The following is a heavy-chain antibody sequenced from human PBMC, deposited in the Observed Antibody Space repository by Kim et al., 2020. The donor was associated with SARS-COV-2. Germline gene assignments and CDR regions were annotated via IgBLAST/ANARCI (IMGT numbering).Heavy chain of an antibody. CDR2: ISYDGSNK. CDR3: AKDWGYYYDSSGYYDY. J-gene: IGHJ4*01. CDR1: GFTFSSYG. Sequence: GGSLRLSCAASGFTFSSYGMHWVRQAPGKGLEWVAVISYDGSNKYYADSVKGRFTISRDNSKNTLYLQINSLRAEDTAVYYCAKDWGYYYDSSGYYDYWG. D-gene: IGHD3-22*01. V-gene: IGHV3-30*18.